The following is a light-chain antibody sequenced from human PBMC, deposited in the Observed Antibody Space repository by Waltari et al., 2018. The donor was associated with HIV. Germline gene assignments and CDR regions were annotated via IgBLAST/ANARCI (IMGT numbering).Light chain of an antibody. CDR1: QNINIG. CDR2: KAS. CDR3: QQYDSYSYT. Sequence: DIQLTQSPSTLAASVGDRVTITCRASQNINIGLGWYQQKPGKALKRLIYKASFREPWVPPRVAGSGSGAEFTLTISSLQPDDFATYYCQQYDSYSYTVGQGTKVEIK. V-gene: IGKV1-5*03. J-gene: IGKJ2*01.